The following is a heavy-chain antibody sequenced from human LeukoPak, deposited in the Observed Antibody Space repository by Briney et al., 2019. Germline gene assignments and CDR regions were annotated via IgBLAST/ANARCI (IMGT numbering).Heavy chain of an antibody. V-gene: IGHV1-46*01. Sequence: GASVKVSCKASGYSFIRYHIHWVRQAPRQGLEWMGVLKLYDGSISHAQKFQGRVTMTSDTSTSTVYMELSSLRSEDTAVYFCARGGGSFSYNMDVWGQGTTVTVSS. CDR1: GYSFIRYH. J-gene: IGHJ6*02. CDR2: LKLYDGSI. CDR3: ARGGGSFSYNMDV. D-gene: IGHD2-15*01.